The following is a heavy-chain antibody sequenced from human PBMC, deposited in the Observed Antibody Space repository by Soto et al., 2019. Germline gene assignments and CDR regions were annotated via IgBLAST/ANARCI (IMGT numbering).Heavy chain of an antibody. J-gene: IGHJ6*03. CDR1: GGSISSYNYY. Sequence: SETLSLTCTVSGGSISSYNYYWGWVRQPPGKGLEWIGEINPSGSTNYNPSLKSRLTISVDTSKNQFSLKLSSVTAADTAVYYCARLRFSIQYYYYMDVWGKGTPVTVSS. V-gene: IGHV4-39*07. CDR3: ARLRFSIQYYYYMDV. D-gene: IGHD3-16*01. CDR2: INPSGST.